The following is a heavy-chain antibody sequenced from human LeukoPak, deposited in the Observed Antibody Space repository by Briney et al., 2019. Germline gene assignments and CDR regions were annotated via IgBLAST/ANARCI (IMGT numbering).Heavy chain of an antibody. Sequence: SETLSLTCSVSDGSINSYYWNWIRRPPGKGLEWIGYIYYNGNTNYSPSLKSRVTISVDTSRNQFSLKLSSVTAADTAVYYCASLAVAGLSEGYWGQGTLVIVSS. V-gene: IGHV4-59*08. CDR3: ASLAVAGLSEGY. D-gene: IGHD6-19*01. CDR2: IYYNGNT. J-gene: IGHJ4*02. CDR1: DGSINSYY.